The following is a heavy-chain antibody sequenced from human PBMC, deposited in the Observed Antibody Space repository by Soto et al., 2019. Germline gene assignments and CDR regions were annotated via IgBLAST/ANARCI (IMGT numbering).Heavy chain of an antibody. CDR1: GFTFTSYG. CDR3: VSDRGYGHASVPYS. CDR2: ISYDGGLQ. V-gene: IGHV3-30*03. J-gene: IGHJ4*02. D-gene: IGHD5-18*01. Sequence: QAHLVESGGGVVQPGRSLRLSCAASGFTFTSYGMHWVRQAPGTRLEWVAVISYDGGLQHYADSVKGRFTISRDNSKNMVLLQINSLRAEDTAVYYCVSDRGYGHASVPYSWGQVTLVSVSS.